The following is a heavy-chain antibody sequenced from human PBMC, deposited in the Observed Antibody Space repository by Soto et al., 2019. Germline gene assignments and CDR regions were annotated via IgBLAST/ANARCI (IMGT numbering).Heavy chain of an antibody. CDR1: GFTFSSYA. CDR3: AREAIFSKDKWFDP. J-gene: IGHJ5*02. D-gene: IGHD3-9*01. V-gene: IGHV3-30-3*01. CDR2: ISYDGSNK. Sequence: GGSLRLSCAASGFTFSSYAMHWVRQALGKGLEWVAVISYDGSNKYYADSVKGRFTISRDNSKNTLYLQMNSLRAEDTAVYYCAREAIFSKDKWFDPWGQGTLVTVSS.